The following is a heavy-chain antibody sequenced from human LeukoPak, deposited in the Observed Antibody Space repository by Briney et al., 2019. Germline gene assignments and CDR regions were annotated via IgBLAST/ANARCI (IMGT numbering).Heavy chain of an antibody. CDR2: INHSGST. V-gene: IGHV4-39*07. D-gene: IGHD1-1*01. CDR3: ARVPYYFDY. J-gene: IGHJ4*02. Sequence: AETLSLTCTVSGGSINSSSDYWGWIRQPPGKGLEWIGEINHSGSTNYNPSLKSRVTISVDTSKNQFSLKLSSVTAADTAVYYCARVPYYFDYRGQGTLVTVSS. CDR1: GGSINSSSDY.